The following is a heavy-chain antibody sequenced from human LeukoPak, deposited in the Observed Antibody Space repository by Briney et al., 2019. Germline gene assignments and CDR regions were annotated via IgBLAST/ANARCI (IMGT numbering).Heavy chain of an antibody. J-gene: IGHJ4*02. CDR3: ARVRYDFWSRRPLVLYYFDY. CDR1: GYSFTSYW. CDR2: IYPGDSDT. D-gene: IGHD3-3*01. V-gene: IGHV5-51*01. Sequence: GESLQISCKGSGYSFTSYWIGWVRQMPGKGLEWMGIIYPGDSDTRYSPSFQGQVTISADKSISTAYLQWSSLKASDTAMYYCARVRYDFWSRRPLVLYYFDYWGQGTLVTVSS.